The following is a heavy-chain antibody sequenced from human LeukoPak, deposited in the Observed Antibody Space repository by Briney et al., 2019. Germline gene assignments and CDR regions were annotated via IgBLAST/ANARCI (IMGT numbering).Heavy chain of an antibody. CDR2: IYYSGST. D-gene: IGHD4-11*01. V-gene: IGHV4-59*01. CDR1: GGSISSYY. CDR3: ARGRVSSSTWYSTYYYFFYMDF. J-gene: IGHJ6*03. Sequence: SETLSLTCTVSGGSISSYYWSWIRQPPGKGLEWIGYIYYSGSTNYNPSLNGRVSISRDTSNNFFSLRLRSVTAADTAVYFCARGRVSSSTWYSTYYYFFYMDFWGKGTTVTVSS.